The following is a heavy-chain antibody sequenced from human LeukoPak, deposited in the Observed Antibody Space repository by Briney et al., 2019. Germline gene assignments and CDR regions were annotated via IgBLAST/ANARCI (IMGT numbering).Heavy chain of an antibody. J-gene: IGHJ5*02. Sequence: SETLSLTCAVYGGSFSGYYWSWIRQPPGKGLEWIGKINHSGSTNYNPSLKSRVTISVDTSKNQFSLKLSSVTAADTAVYYCARTGLRRSSSWHRNWFDPWGQGTLVTVSS. V-gene: IGHV4-34*01. CDR3: ARTGLRRSSSWHRNWFDP. CDR2: INHSGST. D-gene: IGHD6-13*01. CDR1: GGSFSGYY.